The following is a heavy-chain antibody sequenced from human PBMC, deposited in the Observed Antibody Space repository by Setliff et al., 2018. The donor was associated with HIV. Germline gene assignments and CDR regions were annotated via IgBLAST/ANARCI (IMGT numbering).Heavy chain of an antibody. Sequence: ASVKVSCKASGGTFSNYAINWVRQAPGQGLEWMGGIIPIFGTANYAQKLQGRVTMTTDTSTSTAYMELRSLRSDDTAVYYCARHASTWYYDTSGPHFDYWGQGTLVTVSS. CDR2: IIPIFGTA. V-gene: IGHV1-69*05. D-gene: IGHD3-22*01. CDR1: GGTFSNYA. J-gene: IGHJ4*02. CDR3: ARHASTWYYDTSGPHFDY.